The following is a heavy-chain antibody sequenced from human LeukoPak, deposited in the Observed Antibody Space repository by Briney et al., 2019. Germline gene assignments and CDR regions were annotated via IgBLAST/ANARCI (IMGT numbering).Heavy chain of an antibody. CDR2: MYYSGST. V-gene: IGHV4-39*07. D-gene: IGHD6-13*01. CDR3: ARGPGAAAV. J-gene: IGHJ4*02. Sequence: SETLSLTCTVSGGSISSSSSHWGWLRQSPGQGLEWIGTMYYSGSTYYNPSLKSRVTVSVDTSKNQFSLKLSSVTAADTAVYYCARGPGAAAVWGQGTLVTVSS. CDR1: GGSISSSSSH.